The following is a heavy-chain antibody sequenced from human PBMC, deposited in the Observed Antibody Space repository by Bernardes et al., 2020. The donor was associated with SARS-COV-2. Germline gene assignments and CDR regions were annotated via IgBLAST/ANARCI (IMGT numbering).Heavy chain of an antibody. CDR3: ARQRNYDSSAYYHIDAFDI. CDR2: IHPGDSHT. CDR1: AYSVTNYW. Sequence: GESLKISCKASAYSVTNYWIVWVRPMPGRGLEWMGIIHPGDSHTRYSPSFQGQVTISADKSISTAYLQWSSLRSSDTAVYYCARQRNYDSSAYYHIDAFDIWGQGTMVTVSS. V-gene: IGHV5-51*01. J-gene: IGHJ3*02. D-gene: IGHD3-22*01.